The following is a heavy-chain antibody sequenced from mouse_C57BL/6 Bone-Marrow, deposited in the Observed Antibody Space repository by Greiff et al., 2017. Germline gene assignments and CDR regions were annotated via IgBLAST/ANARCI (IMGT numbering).Heavy chain of an antibody. V-gene: IGHV1-81*01. CDR1: GYTFTSYG. D-gene: IGHD1-1*01. CDR3: ARSGLRYYYGSSS. CDR2: IYPRSGNT. Sequence: QVQLQQSGAELARPGASVKLSCKASGYTFTSYGISWVKQRTGQGLEWIGEIYPRSGNTYYNEKFKGKATLTADKSSSTAYMERRSLTSEDSAVYFCARSGLRYYYGSSSWGQGTTLTVSS. J-gene: IGHJ2*01.